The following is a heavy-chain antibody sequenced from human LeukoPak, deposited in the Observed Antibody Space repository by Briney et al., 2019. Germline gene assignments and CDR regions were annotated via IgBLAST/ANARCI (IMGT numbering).Heavy chain of an antibody. Sequence: PSETLSLTCAVYGGSFSGYYWSWIRQPPGKGLEWIGGINHSGSTNYNPSLKSRVTISVDTSKNQFSLKLSSVTAADTAVYYCASLWPYQLSAFDIWGQGTMVTVSS. CDR3: ASLWPYQLSAFDI. D-gene: IGHD2-2*01. CDR2: INHSGST. J-gene: IGHJ3*02. CDR1: GGSFSGYY. V-gene: IGHV4-34*01.